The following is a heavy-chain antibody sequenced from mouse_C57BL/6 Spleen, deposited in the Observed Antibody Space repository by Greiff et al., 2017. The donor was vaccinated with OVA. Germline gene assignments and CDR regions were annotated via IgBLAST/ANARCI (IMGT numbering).Heavy chain of an antibody. J-gene: IGHJ3*01. D-gene: IGHD4-1*01. Sequence: EVHLVESGEGLVKPGGSLKLSCAASGFTFSSYAMSWVRQTPEQRLEWVAYISSGGDYIYYADTVKGRFTISRDNARNTLYLQMSRLKSEDTAMYYCTRGGWDGFAYWGQGTLVTVSA. CDR3: TRGGWDGFAY. CDR1: GFTFSSYA. V-gene: IGHV5-9-1*02. CDR2: ISSGGDYI.